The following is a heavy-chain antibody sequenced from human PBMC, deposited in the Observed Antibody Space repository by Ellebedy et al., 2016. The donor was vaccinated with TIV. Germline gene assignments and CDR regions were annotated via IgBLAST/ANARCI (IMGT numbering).Heavy chain of an antibody. CDR3: VRDDTVGNFDY. D-gene: IGHD4-23*01. CDR1: GDSMRTYF. V-gene: IGHV4-4*07. CDR2: ISTTGRM. Sequence: MPSETLSLTCSVSGDSMRTYFWTWIRQSAGKGLEWLGRISTTGRMSHNPSLESRVSITVDTSKNLFSLILRSVTAADTAVYFCVRDDTVGNFDYWGQGAPVIVSS. J-gene: IGHJ4*02.